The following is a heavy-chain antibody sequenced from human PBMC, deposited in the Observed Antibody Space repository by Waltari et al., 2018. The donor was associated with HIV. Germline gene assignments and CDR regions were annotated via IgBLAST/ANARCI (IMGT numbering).Heavy chain of an antibody. V-gene: IGHV1-2*05. CDR1: GYTFTNFF. CDR2: FAPDSPGT. D-gene: IGHD3-10*01. CDR3: ARGPIVGSYANY. Sequence: VQLVQSGAEVKKPGASVKISCKTSGYTFTNFFLHWVRQAPGGGLEWMGRFAPDSPGTLPAHVFQDRLIMTGDTTTGTAYLELTSLTLNDTGFYFCARGPIVGSYANYWGQGTLVTVSS. J-gene: IGHJ4*02.